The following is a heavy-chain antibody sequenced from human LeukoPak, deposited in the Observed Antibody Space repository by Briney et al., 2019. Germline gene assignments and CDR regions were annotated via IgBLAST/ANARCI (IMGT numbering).Heavy chain of an antibody. CDR1: GYTFSSYG. Sequence: ASVKVSCKASGYTFSSYGVSWVRQAPGQGLEWMGWISAYNGNTNYAQKFQGRVTMTTDTSTSTAYMELRSLRSDDTAVYYCAGGPHGVGAKNPDYWGQGTLVTVST. D-gene: IGHD1-26*01. J-gene: IGHJ4*02. CDR2: ISAYNGNT. CDR3: AGGPHGVGAKNPDY. V-gene: IGHV1-18*01.